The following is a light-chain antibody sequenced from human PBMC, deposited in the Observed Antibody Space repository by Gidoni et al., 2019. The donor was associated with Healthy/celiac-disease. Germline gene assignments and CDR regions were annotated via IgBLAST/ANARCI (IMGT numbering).Light chain of an antibody. V-gene: IGKV1-5*03. CDR2: TAS. J-gene: IGKJ1*01. CDR1: QSLNRW. Sequence: EIQMTQSPATLSASVGDRVTMTCRASQSLNRWLAWYQQKPGKAPKLLIHTASSLESGVPSRFSGSGSGTEFSLTISGLQPDDFATYYCQQYNSYSRTFGQGTTVEMK. CDR3: QQYNSYSRT.